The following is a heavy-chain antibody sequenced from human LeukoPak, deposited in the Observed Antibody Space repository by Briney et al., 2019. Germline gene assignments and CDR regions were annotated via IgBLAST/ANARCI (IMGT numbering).Heavy chain of an antibody. Sequence: GATVKISCKASGYTFTDYYMHWVQQAPGKGLEWMGRVDPEDGETIYAEKFQGRVTITADTSTDTAYMELSSLRSEDTAVYYCARGAPYCGGDCMDVWGQGTTVTVSS. CDR1: GYTFTDYY. CDR3: ARGAPYCGGDCMDV. CDR2: VDPEDGET. D-gene: IGHD2-21*02. J-gene: IGHJ6*02. V-gene: IGHV1-69-2*01.